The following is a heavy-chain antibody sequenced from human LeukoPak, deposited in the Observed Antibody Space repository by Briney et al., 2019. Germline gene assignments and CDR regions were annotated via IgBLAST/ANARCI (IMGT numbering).Heavy chain of an antibody. CDR3: AKDRSSGYHEYFQH. CDR1: GFTFSSYG. CDR2: IRYDGSNK. V-gene: IGHV3-30*02. J-gene: IGHJ1*01. D-gene: IGHD3-22*01. Sequence: PGGSLRLSCAASGFTFSSYGMHWVRQAPGKGLEWVAFIRYDGSNKYYADSVKGRFTISRDNSKNTLYLQMNSLRAEDTAVYYCAKDRSSGYHEYFQHWGQDTLVTVSS.